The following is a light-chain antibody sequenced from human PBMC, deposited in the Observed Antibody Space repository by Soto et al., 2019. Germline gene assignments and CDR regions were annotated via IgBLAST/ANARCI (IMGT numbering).Light chain of an antibody. CDR3: QQYNFWPPLT. J-gene: IGKJ4*01. CDR1: QSVNSN. V-gene: IGKV3-15*01. Sequence: EIVMTQSPATLSVSPGERATLSCRASQSVNSNLAWYRQKPGQAPRLLISDASTRATGVPARFSGSGSGTECTLTNSSLPSEDSGIYYCQQYNFWPPLTFGGGTKVEIK. CDR2: DAS.